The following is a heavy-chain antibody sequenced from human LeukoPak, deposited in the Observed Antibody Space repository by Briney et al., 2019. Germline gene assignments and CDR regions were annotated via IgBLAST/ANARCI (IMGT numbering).Heavy chain of an antibody. CDR3: TSWGDTTAEYFQR. V-gene: IGHV3-7*01. Sequence: GGSLRLYCVVSGFTFNRCWMNWVRQAPGKGLEWVAHINPDGRDTYYVDSVKGRFTISRDNAQNSMYLQMNSLRVEDTAVYYCTSWGDTTAEYFQRWGQGTLVTVSS. D-gene: IGHD2-21*02. J-gene: IGHJ1*01. CDR2: INPDGRDT. CDR1: GFTFNRCW.